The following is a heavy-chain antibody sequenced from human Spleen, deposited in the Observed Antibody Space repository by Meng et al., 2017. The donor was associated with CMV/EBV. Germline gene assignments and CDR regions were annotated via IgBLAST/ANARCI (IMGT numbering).Heavy chain of an antibody. Sequence: CAVYGGSFSGYYWSWIRQPPGKGLEWIGEINHSGSTNYNPSLKSRVTISVDTSRNQFSLKLSSVTAADTAVYYCARGGYSNRYWFDPWGQGTLVTVSS. J-gene: IGHJ5*02. CDR3: ARGGYSNRYWFDP. CDR1: GGSFSGYY. D-gene: IGHD1-14*01. V-gene: IGHV4-34*01. CDR2: INHSGST.